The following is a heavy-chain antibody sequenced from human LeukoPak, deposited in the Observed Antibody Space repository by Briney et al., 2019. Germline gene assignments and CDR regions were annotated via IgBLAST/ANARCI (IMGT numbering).Heavy chain of an antibody. D-gene: IGHD6-13*01. Sequence: GRSLRLSCAASGFTFDDYAMHWVRQAPGKGLEWVSGISWNSGSIGHADSVKGRFTISRDNAKNSLYLQMNSLRAEDTALYYCAKDIAAAGLDYWGQGTLVTVSS. CDR3: AKDIAAAGLDY. CDR1: GFTFDDYA. J-gene: IGHJ4*02. CDR2: ISWNSGSI. V-gene: IGHV3-9*01.